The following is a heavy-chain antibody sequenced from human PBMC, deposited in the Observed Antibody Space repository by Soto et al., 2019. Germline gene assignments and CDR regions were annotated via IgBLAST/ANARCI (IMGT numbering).Heavy chain of an antibody. Sequence: PSETLSLTCTVSGGSISSSSYYWGWIRQPPGKGLEWIGSIYYSGSTYYNPSLKSRVTISVDTSKNQFSLKLSSVTAADTAVYYCARVRTPYSKAASWELYYYYYYMDVWGKGTTVTVSS. V-gene: IGHV4-39*07. CDR1: GGSISSSSYY. J-gene: IGHJ6*03. CDR3: ARVRTPYSKAASWELYYYYYYMDV. D-gene: IGHD6-13*01. CDR2: IYYSGST.